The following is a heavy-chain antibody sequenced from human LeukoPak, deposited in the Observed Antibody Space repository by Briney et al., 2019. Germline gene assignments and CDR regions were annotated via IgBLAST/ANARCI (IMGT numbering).Heavy chain of an antibody. Sequence: TGGSLRLSCAASGFTFSSYSMNWVRQAPGKGLEWVANIKQDGSEKYYVDSVKGRFTISRDNAKNSLYLQMNSLRAEDTAVYYCARQQGDYDPYDAFDIWGQGTMVTVSS. V-gene: IGHV3-7*01. CDR3: ARQQGDYDPYDAFDI. J-gene: IGHJ3*02. CDR2: IKQDGSEK. D-gene: IGHD4-17*01. CDR1: GFTFSSYS.